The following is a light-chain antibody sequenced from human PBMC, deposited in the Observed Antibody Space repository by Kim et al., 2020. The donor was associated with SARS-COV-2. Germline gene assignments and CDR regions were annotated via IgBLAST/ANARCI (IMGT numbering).Light chain of an antibody. Sequence: DIQMTQSPSSLSASVGDRVTITCRASQTISDYLNWYKQKPGKAPELLTSGASSLRSGVPSRFSGSGSGTEFTLTIRNLQREDFATYYCQQTYSLPYTFGRGTKLEIK. V-gene: IGKV1-39*01. CDR3: QQTYSLPYT. J-gene: IGKJ2*01. CDR1: QTISDY. CDR2: GAS.